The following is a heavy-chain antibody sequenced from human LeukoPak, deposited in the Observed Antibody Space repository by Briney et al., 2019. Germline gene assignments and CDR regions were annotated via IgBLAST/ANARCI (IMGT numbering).Heavy chain of an antibody. CDR3: ALVDTAMVTWFDP. Sequence: SVKVSCKASGGTFSSYAISWVRQAPGQGLEWMGRIIPIFGTANYAQKFQGRVTITTDESTSTAYMELSSLRSEDTAVYYCALVDTAMVTWFDPWRQGTLVTVSS. CDR2: IIPIFGTA. CDR1: GGTFSSYA. J-gene: IGHJ5*02. D-gene: IGHD5-18*01. V-gene: IGHV1-69*05.